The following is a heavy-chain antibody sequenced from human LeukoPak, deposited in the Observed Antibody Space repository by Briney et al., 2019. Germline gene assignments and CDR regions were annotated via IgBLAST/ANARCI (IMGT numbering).Heavy chain of an antibody. Sequence: SETLSLTCNVSGCSFSSDSCFWSWIRQPPGKGLEWVGYVHYSGGTTYNPSLECRVTISTDTSKNQFSLKLNSVTAADTAVYYCARDREWDLQSLRYLDSWGQGTLVAVSS. V-gene: IGHV4-61*01. CDR2: VHYSGGT. J-gene: IGHJ4*02. CDR3: ARDREWDLQSLRYLDS. CDR1: GCSFSSDSCF. D-gene: IGHD1-26*01.